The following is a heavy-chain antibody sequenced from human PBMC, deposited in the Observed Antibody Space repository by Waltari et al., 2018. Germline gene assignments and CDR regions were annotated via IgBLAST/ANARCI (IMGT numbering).Heavy chain of an antibody. CDR2: ISSSGSTI. D-gene: IGHD2-15*01. CDR3: ASLGYCSGGSCYRYYYYGMDV. CDR1: GFTFSSYE. Sequence: EVQLVESGGGLVQPGGSLRLSCAASGFTFSSYEMNWVRQAPGKGLEWVSYISSSGSTIYYADSVKGRFTISRDNAKNSLYLQMNSLRAEDTAVYYCASLGYCSGGSCYRYYYYGMDVWGQGTTVTVSS. J-gene: IGHJ6*02. V-gene: IGHV3-48*03.